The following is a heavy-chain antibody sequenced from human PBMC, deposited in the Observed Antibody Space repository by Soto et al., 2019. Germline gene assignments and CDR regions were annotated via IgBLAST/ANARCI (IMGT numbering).Heavy chain of an antibody. CDR3: ARDGRDNWNVVFRTGYYRIAV. J-gene: IGHJ6*02. D-gene: IGHD1-20*01. CDR2: IYYSGST. Sequence: SETLSLTCTVSGGSISSYYWSWIRQPPGKGLEWIGYIYYSGSTNYNPSLKSRVTISVDTSKNQFSLKLSSVTAADPAVYYCARDGRDNWNVVFRTGYYRIAVRAQRTTVPVS. V-gene: IGHV4-59*01. CDR1: GGSISSYY.